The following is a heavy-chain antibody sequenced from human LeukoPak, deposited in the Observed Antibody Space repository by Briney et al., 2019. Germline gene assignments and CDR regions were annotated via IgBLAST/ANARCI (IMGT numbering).Heavy chain of an antibody. V-gene: IGHV3-23*01. CDR2: ISTSGGST. Sequence: GGSLRLSCAASGFSFISYAMSWVRQAPGKGLEWVSSISTSGGSTYYADSVKGRFTISRDNSKNTLHLQMNSLRAEDTAVYYCAKATTASPRNFDYWGQGTLVTVSP. CDR1: GFSFISYA. J-gene: IGHJ4*02. CDR3: AKATTASPRNFDY. D-gene: IGHD2-21*02.